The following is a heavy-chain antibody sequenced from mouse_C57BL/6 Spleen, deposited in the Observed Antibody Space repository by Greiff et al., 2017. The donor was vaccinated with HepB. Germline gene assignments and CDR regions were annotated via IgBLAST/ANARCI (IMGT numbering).Heavy chain of an antibody. J-gene: IGHJ3*01. Sequence: QVQLKESGPELVKPGASVKISCKASGYAFSSSWMNWVKQRPGKGLEWIGRIYPGDGDTNYNGKFKGKATLTADKSSSTAYMQLSSLTSEYSAVYFCARPHSSGYVWFAYWGQGTLVTVSA. CDR2: IYPGDGDT. D-gene: IGHD3-2*02. CDR3: ARPHSSGYVWFAY. CDR1: GYAFSSSW. V-gene: IGHV1-82*01.